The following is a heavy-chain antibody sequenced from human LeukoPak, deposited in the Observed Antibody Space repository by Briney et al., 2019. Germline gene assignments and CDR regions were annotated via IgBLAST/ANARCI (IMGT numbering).Heavy chain of an antibody. D-gene: IGHD6-6*01. V-gene: IGHV4-59*08. CDR2: IYYSGST. CDR3: ARHKGGPGMAAPSWYFDY. CDR1: GDSISSYY. J-gene: IGHJ4*02. Sequence: SETLSLTCTVSGDSISSYYWSWIRQPPGKGLEWIGYIYYSGSTNYNPSLKSRVTISVDTSRNQFSLKLSSVTAADTAVYYCARHKGGPGMAAPSWYFDYWGQGTLVTVSS.